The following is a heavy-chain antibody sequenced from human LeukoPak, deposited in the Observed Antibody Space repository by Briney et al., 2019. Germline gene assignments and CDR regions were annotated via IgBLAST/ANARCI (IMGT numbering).Heavy chain of an antibody. D-gene: IGHD3-10*01. Sequence: PGGSLRLSCAASGFTFSSYAMRWVRQAPGKGLEWVSAISGSGSGTYYADSVKGRFTISRDNSKNTLYLQMNSLRAEDTAVYYCAKGATMIRGVPPFDYWGQGTLVTVSS. CDR3: AKGATMIRGVPPFDY. CDR2: ISGSGSGT. J-gene: IGHJ4*02. V-gene: IGHV3-23*01. CDR1: GFTFSSYA.